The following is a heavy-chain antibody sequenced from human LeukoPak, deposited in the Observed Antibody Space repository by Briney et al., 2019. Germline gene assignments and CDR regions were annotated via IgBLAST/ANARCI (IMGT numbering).Heavy chain of an antibody. V-gene: IGHV3-23*01. CDR2: ISGSGGST. D-gene: IGHD6-19*01. CDR3: AKDIDEGSGWNY. CDR1: GFTFSSYA. J-gene: IGHJ4*02. Sequence: EGSLRLSCAASGFTFSSYAMSWVRQAPGKGLEWVSAISGSGGSTYYADSVKGRFTISRDNSKNTLYLQMNSLRAEDTAVYYCAKDIDEGSGWNYWGQGTLVTVSS.